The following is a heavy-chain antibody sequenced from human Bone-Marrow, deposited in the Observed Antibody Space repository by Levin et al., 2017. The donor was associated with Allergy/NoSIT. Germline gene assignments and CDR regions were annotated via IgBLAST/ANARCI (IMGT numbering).Heavy chain of an antibody. J-gene: IGHJ2*01. CDR3: AKCSGWYGKGFFDL. Sequence: GGSLRLSCAASGFTVNSKYMSWVRQAPGKGLEWVLVIYSDDFGGDTKYIESVKGRFTISRDTSKNTLYLQMNSLRVEDTAVYYCAKCSGWYGKGFFDLWGRGTLVTVSS. CDR1: GFTVNSKY. V-gene: IGHV3-53*01. D-gene: IGHD6-19*01. CDR2: IYSDDFGGDT.